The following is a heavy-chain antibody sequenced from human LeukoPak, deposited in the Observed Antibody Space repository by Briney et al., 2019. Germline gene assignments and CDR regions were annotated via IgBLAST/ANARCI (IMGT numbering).Heavy chain of an antibody. D-gene: IGHD3-16*02. CDR3: ARGGYDYVWGSYRQISLYYFDY. V-gene: IGHV4-61*02. CDR2: VYTSGST. J-gene: IGHJ4*02. CDR1: GGSISSGGYY. Sequence: SETLSLTCNVSGGSISSGGYYWSWIRQPAGKGLEWIGRVYTSGSTNYNPSLKSRVTISVDTSKNQFSLKLSSVTAADTAVYYCARGGYDYVWGSYRQISLYYFDYWGQGTLVTVSS.